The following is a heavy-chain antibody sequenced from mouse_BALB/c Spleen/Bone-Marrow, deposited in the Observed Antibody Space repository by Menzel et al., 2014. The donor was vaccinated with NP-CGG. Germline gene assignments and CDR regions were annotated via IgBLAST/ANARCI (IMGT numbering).Heavy chain of an antibody. CDR3: ARGARSAMDY. CDR2: IYPGDGDT. CDR1: GYAFSTYW. Sequence: QVQLQQSGAELVRPESSVKISCKASGYAFSTYWMIWVRQRPGQGLEGIGQIYPGDGDTNYNGKFKGKATLTADKSSSTAYMQLSSLTSEDSAIYFCARGARSAMDYWGQGTSVTVSS. J-gene: IGHJ4*01. V-gene: IGHV1-80*01.